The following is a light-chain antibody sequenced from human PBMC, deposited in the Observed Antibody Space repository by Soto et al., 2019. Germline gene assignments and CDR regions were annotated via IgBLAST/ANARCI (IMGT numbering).Light chain of an antibody. CDR3: SSNTTSSTLV. J-gene: IGLJ2*01. V-gene: IGLV2-14*01. CDR1: SSDVGAYNY. Sequence: QSALTQPASVSGSPGQSITISCTGASSDVGAYNYVSWYQQFPGKAPKLMIFEVSHRPSGVSNRFSGSKSGNTASLTISGLQAEDEADYYCSSNTTSSTLVFGGGTKLTVL. CDR2: EVS.